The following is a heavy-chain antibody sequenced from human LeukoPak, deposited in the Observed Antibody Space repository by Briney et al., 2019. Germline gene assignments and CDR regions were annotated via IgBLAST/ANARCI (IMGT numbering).Heavy chain of an antibody. CDR3: ARIIEYSSISPNYYYYYYVDV. Sequence: SETLSLTCAVYGGSFSGYYWSWIRQPPGKGLEWIGEINHSGSTNYNPSLKSRVTISVDTSKNQFSLKLSSVTAADTAVYYCARIIEYSSISPNYYYYYYVDVWGKGTTVTVSS. CDR2: INHSGST. D-gene: IGHD6-6*01. CDR1: GGSFSGYY. V-gene: IGHV4-34*01. J-gene: IGHJ6*03.